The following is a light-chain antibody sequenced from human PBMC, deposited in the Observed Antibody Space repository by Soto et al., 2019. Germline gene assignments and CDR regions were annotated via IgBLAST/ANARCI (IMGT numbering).Light chain of an antibody. CDR1: QSVNSN. CDR2: YAS. J-gene: IGKJ1*01. CDR3: QQYNTWPWT. V-gene: IGKV3-15*01. Sequence: EIVMTQSPATLSVSPGERATLSCRASQSVNSNLAWYQRKRGQAPRLLIFYASTRAPGIPSGFSGSGSGTDCTLTISSLQSEDFAVYYCQQYNTWPWTFGQGTEVEIK.